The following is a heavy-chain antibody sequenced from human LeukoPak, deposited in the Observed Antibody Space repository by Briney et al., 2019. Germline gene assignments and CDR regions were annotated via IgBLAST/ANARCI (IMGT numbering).Heavy chain of an antibody. CDR2: INTDGSST. CDR1: AVTFSSYW. J-gene: IGHJ4*02. Sequence: GGSLRLSCAASAVTFSSYWMHWVRQAPGKGLVWVSRINTDGSSTNYADSVKGRFTISRDNVKNTLYLQMNSLRAEDTAVYYCATPGIRDQYDFDSWGQGTLVTVSS. D-gene: IGHD6-13*01. V-gene: IGHV3-74*01. CDR3: ATPGIRDQYDFDS.